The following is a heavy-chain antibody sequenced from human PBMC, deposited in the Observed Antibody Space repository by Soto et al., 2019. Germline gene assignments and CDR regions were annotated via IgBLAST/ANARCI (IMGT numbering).Heavy chain of an antibody. Sequence: SVKVSCKASGGTFSSYAISWVRQAPGQGLEWMGGIIPIFGTANYAQKFQGRVTITADESTSTAYMELSSLRSEDTAVYYCARVHVNQWGATTVFDYWGQGTMVTVYS. V-gene: IGHV1-69*13. CDR3: ARVHVNQWGATTVFDY. CDR1: GGTFSSYA. CDR2: IIPIFGTA. J-gene: IGHJ4*02. D-gene: IGHD1-26*01.